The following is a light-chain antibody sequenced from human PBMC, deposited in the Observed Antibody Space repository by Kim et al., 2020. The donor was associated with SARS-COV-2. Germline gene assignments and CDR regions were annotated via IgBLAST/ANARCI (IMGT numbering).Light chain of an antibody. Sequence: EIVMTQSPATLSVSPGERGTLSCRASQSVGSNLAWYQQKPGQAPRLLIYGASTRATGIPARFSGSGSGTEFTLTIGSLQSEDFAVYYCQQYNNWPRTFRQGTKVDI. CDR2: GAS. J-gene: IGKJ1*01. CDR1: QSVGSN. CDR3: QQYNNWPRT. V-gene: IGKV3-15*01.